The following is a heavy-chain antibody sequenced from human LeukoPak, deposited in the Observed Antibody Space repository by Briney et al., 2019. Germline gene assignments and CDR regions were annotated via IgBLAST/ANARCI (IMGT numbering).Heavy chain of an antibody. CDR1: GYSLSIGFH. Sequence: PSETLSLTCSVSGYSLSIGFHGGWIRPSPGKGLEWLGTIHPTWVSYYHPSLKSRVTVSLDTSKNQFSLKLISVTAADTAVYYCARRGYQPPHYYVDVWGKGTAVTVSS. CDR2: IHPTWVS. V-gene: IGHV4-38-2*02. CDR3: ARRGYQPPHYYVDV. J-gene: IGHJ6*03. D-gene: IGHD2-2*01.